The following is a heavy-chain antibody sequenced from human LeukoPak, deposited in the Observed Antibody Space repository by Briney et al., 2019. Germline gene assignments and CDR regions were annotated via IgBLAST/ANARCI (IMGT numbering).Heavy chain of an antibody. V-gene: IGHV4-39*02. J-gene: IGHJ6*02. CDR2: IYYSGRP. CDR3: AREGIVATGTGYYYYGMDV. Sequence: SDTLSLTCTVSGGSISSSSYHWGWLRQPPGKGLEWFVSIYYSGRPYYNPSLKSRVTISVDTSKNQFSLKLSSVTAADTAVYYCAREGIVATGTGYYYYGMDVWGQGTTVTVSS. D-gene: IGHD5-12*01. CDR1: GGSISSSSYH.